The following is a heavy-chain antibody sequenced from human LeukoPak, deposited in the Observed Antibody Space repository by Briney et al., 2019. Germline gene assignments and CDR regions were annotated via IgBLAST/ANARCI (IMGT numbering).Heavy chain of an antibody. V-gene: IGHV3-23*01. CDR3: AKSMTLQWRGFFDL. Sequence: GGSLRLSCAASGFTFITYAMSWVRQAPGKGLEWVSTISDSGANTYYADSVRGRFSISRDNSKNTLYLQKNSLRADDTAIYYCAKSMTLQWRGFFDLWGRGTHVTVSS. CDR1: GFTFITYA. J-gene: IGHJ2*01. D-gene: IGHD6-19*01. CDR2: ISDSGANT.